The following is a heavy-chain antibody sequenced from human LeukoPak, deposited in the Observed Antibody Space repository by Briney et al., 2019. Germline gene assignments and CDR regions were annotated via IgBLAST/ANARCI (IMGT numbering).Heavy chain of an antibody. D-gene: IGHD6-19*01. Sequence: SETLSLTCAVYGGSFSGYYWSWIRQPPGKGLEWIGEINHSGSTNYNPSLKSRVTISVDTSKNQFSLKLSSVTAADTAVYYCARPHLKRGLALDYWGQGTLVTVSS. V-gene: IGHV4-34*01. CDR1: GGSFSGYY. CDR3: ARPHLKRGLALDY. J-gene: IGHJ4*02. CDR2: INHSGST.